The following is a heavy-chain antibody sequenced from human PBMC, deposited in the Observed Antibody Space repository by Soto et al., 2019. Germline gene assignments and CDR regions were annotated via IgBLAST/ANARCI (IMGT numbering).Heavy chain of an antibody. CDR1: GFTFSSYG. V-gene: IGHV3-30*18. CDR2: ISYDGSNK. Sequence: GGSLRLSCAASGFTFSSYGMHWVRQAPGKGLEWVAVISYDGSNKYYADSVKGRFTISRDNSKNTLYLQMNSLRAEDTAVYYCAKDREDTAMVTGYYFDYWGQGTLVTVSS. J-gene: IGHJ4*02. D-gene: IGHD5-18*01. CDR3: AKDREDTAMVTGYYFDY.